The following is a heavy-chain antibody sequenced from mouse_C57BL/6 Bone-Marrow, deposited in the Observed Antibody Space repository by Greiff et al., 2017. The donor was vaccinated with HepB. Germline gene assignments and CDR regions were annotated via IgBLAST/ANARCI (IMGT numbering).Heavy chain of an antibody. CDR3: ASTTVVAHFDY. CDR1: GFTFSSYG. J-gene: IGHJ2*01. Sequence: EVQGVESGGDLVKPGGSLKLSCAASGFTFSSYGMSWVRQTPDKRLEWVATISSGGSYTYYPDSVKGRFTISRDNAKNTLYLQMSSLKSEDTAMYYCASTTVVAHFDYWGQGTTLTVSS. D-gene: IGHD1-1*01. CDR2: ISSGGSYT. V-gene: IGHV5-6*01.